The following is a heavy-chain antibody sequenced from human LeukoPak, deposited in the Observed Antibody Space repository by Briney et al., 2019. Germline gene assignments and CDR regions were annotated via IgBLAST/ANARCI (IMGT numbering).Heavy chain of an antibody. V-gene: IGHV3-21*01. CDR2: ISSSSSYI. CDR3: ARTRPTNYYDSSGPMDV. Sequence: GGSLRFSCAASGFTFSSYSMNWLRQAPGKGLEWVSSISSSSSYIYYADSVKGRFNISRDNAESSLYLQMNSLRAEDTGVYYCARTRPTNYYDSSGPMDVWGKGTTVTVSS. J-gene: IGHJ6*03. CDR1: GFTFSSYS. D-gene: IGHD3-22*01.